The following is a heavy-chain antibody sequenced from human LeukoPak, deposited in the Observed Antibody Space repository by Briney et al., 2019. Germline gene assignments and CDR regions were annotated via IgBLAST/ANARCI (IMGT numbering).Heavy chain of an antibody. CDR1: GFTFSSYG. CDR3: ARAYYYGSGSTRTIDC. V-gene: IGHV3-30*03. D-gene: IGHD3-10*01. CDR2: IAYDGRSE. Sequence: PGGSLRLSCAASGFTFSSYGMHWVRQAPGKGLEWVAVIAYDGRSEYYADSVKGRFTISRDNSKNTLYLQMNSLRAEDTAVFYCARAYYYGSGSTRTIDCWGQGTLVTVSS. J-gene: IGHJ4*02.